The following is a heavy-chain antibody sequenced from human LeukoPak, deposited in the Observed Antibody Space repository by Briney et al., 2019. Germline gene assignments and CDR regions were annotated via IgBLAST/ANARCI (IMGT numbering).Heavy chain of an antibody. Sequence: GGSLRLSCAASRFTFSACGMHWLREAPGKGLEWVAAISFDGSHKYYADSVKGRFTISRDNSMNTLYLQMNSLRAEDTAVYYCAKGTAVDRQYFENWGRGTLVTVSS. J-gene: IGHJ4*02. D-gene: IGHD1-1*01. CDR3: AKGTAVDRQYFEN. CDR2: ISFDGSHK. V-gene: IGHV3-30*18. CDR1: RFTFSACG.